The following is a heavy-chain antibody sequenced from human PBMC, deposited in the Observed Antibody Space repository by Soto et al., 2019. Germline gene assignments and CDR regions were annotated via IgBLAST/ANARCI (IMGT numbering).Heavy chain of an antibody. J-gene: IGHJ4*02. CDR3: AREVSSSRFDS. CDR2: IMPIFATP. D-gene: IGHD2-2*01. V-gene: IGHV1-69*01. CDR1: GGTFSSYR. Sequence: QVQLEQSGAEVKKPGSSVKVSCKSSGGTFSSYRISWVRQAPGQGLEWMGGIMPIFATPKYAQRFQGRVTISADESTSTANMELRSLTSDDTAVYYCAREVSSSRFDSWGQGTLFTVSS.